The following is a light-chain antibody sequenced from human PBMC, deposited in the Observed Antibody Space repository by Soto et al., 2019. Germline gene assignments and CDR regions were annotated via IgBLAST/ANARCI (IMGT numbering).Light chain of an antibody. Sequence: EIVLTQSPATLSLSPGERATLSCRASQSVSNDLVWYHQKPGQAPRLVIYYASNRASGIPARFSGSGSGTDFTLTISSLEPEDFAVYSCQQRSSWPPTFGGGTKVEFK. CDR2: YAS. CDR1: QSVSND. V-gene: IGKV3-11*01. J-gene: IGKJ4*01. CDR3: QQRSSWPPT.